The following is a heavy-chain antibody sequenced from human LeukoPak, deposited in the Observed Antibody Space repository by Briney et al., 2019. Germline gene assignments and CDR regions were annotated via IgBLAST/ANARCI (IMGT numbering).Heavy chain of an antibody. D-gene: IGHD2-2*01. Sequence: PSETLSLTCTVSGGSISSYYASWIRQPPGEGLEWIGRIYTSGSTNYNPSLKSRVTMSVDTTKNQFSLKPSSVTAADTAEYYCARGYADMFDYWGQGTLVTVSS. V-gene: IGHV4-4*07. CDR1: GGSISSYY. J-gene: IGHJ4*02. CDR2: IYTSGST. CDR3: ARGYADMFDY.